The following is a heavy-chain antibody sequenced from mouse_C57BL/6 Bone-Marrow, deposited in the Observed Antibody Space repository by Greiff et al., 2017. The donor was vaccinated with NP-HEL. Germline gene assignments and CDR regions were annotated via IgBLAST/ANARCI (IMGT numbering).Heavy chain of an antibody. CDR1: GFTFSSYA. Sequence: DVMLVESGGGLVKPGGSLKLSCAASGFTFSSYAMSWVRQTPEKRLEWVATISDGGSYTYYPDNVKGRFTISSDKAKNNLYLQMSHLKSEDTAMYYCAREDYSNYWFAYWGQGTLVTVSA. J-gene: IGHJ3*01. CDR2: ISDGGSYT. V-gene: IGHV5-4*01. D-gene: IGHD2-5*01. CDR3: AREDYSNYWFAY.